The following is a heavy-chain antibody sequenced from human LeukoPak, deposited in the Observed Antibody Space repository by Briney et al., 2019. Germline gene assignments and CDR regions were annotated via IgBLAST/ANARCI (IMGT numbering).Heavy chain of an antibody. V-gene: IGHV1-69*13. CDR2: IIPIFGTA. D-gene: IGHD5-12*01. CDR3: ARVGDSGYDVDYFDY. J-gene: IGHJ4*02. Sequence: SVKVSCKASGGTFISYAISWVRQAPGQGLEWMGGIIPIFGTANYAQKFQGRVTITADESTSTAYMELSSLRSEGTAVYYCARVGDSGYDVDYFDYWGQGTLVTVSS. CDR1: GGTFISYA.